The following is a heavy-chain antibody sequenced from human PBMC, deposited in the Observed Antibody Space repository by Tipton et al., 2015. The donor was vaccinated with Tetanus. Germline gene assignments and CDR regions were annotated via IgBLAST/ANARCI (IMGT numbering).Heavy chain of an antibody. CDR1: GYTFTGYY. CDR2: IDPNSGGT. D-gene: IGHD3-22*01. V-gene: IGHV1-2*02. CDR3: ARDRGDYIYSGMDV. J-gene: IGHJ6*02. Sequence: QLVQSGAEVKKPGASVKVYCKASGYTFTGYYIYWVRQAPGQGLEWMGWIDPNSGGTVYAQKYQGRVTMTRDTSISTAYMELRSLRAYYTAVYFCARDRGDYIYSGMDVWGPGTSVTVS.